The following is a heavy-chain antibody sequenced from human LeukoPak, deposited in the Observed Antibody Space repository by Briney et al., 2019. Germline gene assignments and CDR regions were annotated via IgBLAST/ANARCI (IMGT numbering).Heavy chain of an antibody. Sequence: SLRLSCAASGFTFDDYAMHWVRQAPGKGLEWVSGISWNSGSIGYADSVKGRFTISRDNAKNSLYLQMNSLRAEDTALYYCAKGDSSGWSTFDYWGQGTLVTVSS. CDR2: ISWNSGSI. V-gene: IGHV3-9*01. J-gene: IGHJ4*02. CDR3: AKGDSSGWSTFDY. CDR1: GFTFDDYA. D-gene: IGHD6-19*01.